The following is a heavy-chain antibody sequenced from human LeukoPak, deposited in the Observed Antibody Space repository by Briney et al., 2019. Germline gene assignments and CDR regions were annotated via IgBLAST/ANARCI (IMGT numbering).Heavy chain of an antibody. J-gene: IGHJ4*02. V-gene: IGHV3-48*03. CDR3: ARERRIGYYYDSSGYLPQDY. Sequence: GGSLRLSCAASGFTFSTYEMTWVRQSPGKGLEWVSYISSSGSTIYYADSVKGRFTISRDNAKNSLYLQMNSLRAEDTAVYYCARERRIGYYYDSSGYLPQDYWGQGTLVTVSS. CDR2: ISSSGSTI. D-gene: IGHD3-22*01. CDR1: GFTFSTYE.